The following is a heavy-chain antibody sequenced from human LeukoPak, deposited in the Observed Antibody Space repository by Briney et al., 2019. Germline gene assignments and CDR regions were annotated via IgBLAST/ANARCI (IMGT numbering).Heavy chain of an antibody. D-gene: IGHD1-14*01. CDR2: IGKTSRDM. J-gene: IGHJ4*02. V-gene: IGHV3-21*01. Sequence: GGSLRLSCAASGFSFSTSTLNWVRQAPGKGLEWISSIGKTSRDMYYADSVRGRFTISRDNAKNSLFLLMNSLRVEDTSVYYCVRGDNRDYWGQGTLVTVSS. CDR1: GFSFSTST. CDR3: VRGDNRDY.